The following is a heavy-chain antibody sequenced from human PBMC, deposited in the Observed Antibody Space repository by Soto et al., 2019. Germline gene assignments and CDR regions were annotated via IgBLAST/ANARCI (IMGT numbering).Heavy chain of an antibody. J-gene: IGHJ4*02. Sequence: SETLSLTCTVSGGSISSGGYYWSWIRQHPGKGLEWIGYIYYSGSTYYNPSLKSRVTISVDTSKNQFSLKLSSVTAADTAVYYCARGYYYYDSSGYSYYFDYWGQGTLVTVSS. CDR2: IYYSGST. V-gene: IGHV4-31*03. D-gene: IGHD3-22*01. CDR1: GGSISSGGYY. CDR3: ARGYYYYDSSGYSYYFDY.